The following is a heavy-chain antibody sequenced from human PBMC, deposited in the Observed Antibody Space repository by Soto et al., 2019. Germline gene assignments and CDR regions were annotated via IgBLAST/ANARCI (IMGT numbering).Heavy chain of an antibody. J-gene: IGHJ6*02. D-gene: IGHD6-6*01. CDR1: GGTFSSYA. V-gene: IGHV1-69*01. Sequence: QVQLVQSGAEVKKPGSSVQVSCKASGGTFSSYAISWVRQAPGQGLEWMGGIIPIFGTANYAQKFQGRVTITADESTSTAYMELSSLRSEDTAVYYCARAYRIAARPSYYYGMDVWGQGTTVTVSS. CDR3: ARAYRIAARPSYYYGMDV. CDR2: IIPIFGTA.